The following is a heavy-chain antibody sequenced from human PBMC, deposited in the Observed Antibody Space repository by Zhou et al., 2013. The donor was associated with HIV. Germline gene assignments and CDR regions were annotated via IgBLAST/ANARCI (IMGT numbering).Heavy chain of an antibody. J-gene: IGHJ3*02. Sequence: QVQLVQSGPEVKKPGASVRVSCKASGYTFTIYGITWVRQAPGQGLEWMGWISGYNGNTNYAQKIQGRVTMTRDTSTSTAYMELRSLRSDDTAVYYCARRGVVFTDCFGLGLWRPAGGGRRSFDIVGEGASGHVSS. D-gene: IGHD3-3*01. CDR1: GYTFTIYG. V-gene: IGHV1-18*01. CDR2: ISGYNGNT. CDR3: ARRGVVFTDCFGLGLWRPAGGGRRSFDI.